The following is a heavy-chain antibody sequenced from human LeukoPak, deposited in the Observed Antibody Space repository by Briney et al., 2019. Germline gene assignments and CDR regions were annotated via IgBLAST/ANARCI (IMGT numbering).Heavy chain of an antibody. Sequence: ASVKVSCKASGYTFTGYYMHWVRQAPGQGLEWMGWINPNSGGTNYAQKFQGRVTMTRDTSISTAYMELSRLRPDDTAVYYCARDQGSGWPSFDYWGQGTLVTVSS. CDR1: GYTFTGYY. CDR2: INPNSGGT. J-gene: IGHJ4*02. D-gene: IGHD6-19*01. CDR3: ARDQGSGWPSFDY. V-gene: IGHV1-2*02.